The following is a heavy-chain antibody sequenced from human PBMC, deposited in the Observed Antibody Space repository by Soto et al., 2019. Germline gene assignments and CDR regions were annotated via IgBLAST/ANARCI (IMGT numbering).Heavy chain of an antibody. V-gene: IGHV4-31*03. CDR3: AREGDYCSGGSCYRWFDP. J-gene: IGHJ5*02. CDR1: GGSISSGGYY. D-gene: IGHD2-15*01. CDR2: IYYSGST. Sequence: QVQLQESGPGLVKPSQTLSLTCTVSGGSISSGGYYWSWIRQHPGKGLEWIGYIYYSGSTYYNPSLTARVNIALDTSKNQFSLKLSSVTAADTAVYYCAREGDYCSGGSCYRWFDPWGQGTLVTVSS.